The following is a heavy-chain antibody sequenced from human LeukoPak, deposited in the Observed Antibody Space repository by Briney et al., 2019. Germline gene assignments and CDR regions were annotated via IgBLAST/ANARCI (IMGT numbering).Heavy chain of an antibody. V-gene: IGHV3-23*01. CDR2: ISGRTGGT. CDR1: GFTFSTDA. Sequence: GGSLRLSYAASGFTFSTDAMSWVRQAPGKGLEWVPAISGRTGGTYYADSVKGRFTISRDNSKSTLYLQIDRLRAEDTAVYYCAKCGTGRCYLIDYWGQGTLVTVSS. J-gene: IGHJ4*02. CDR3: AKCGTGRCYLIDY. D-gene: IGHD2-15*01.